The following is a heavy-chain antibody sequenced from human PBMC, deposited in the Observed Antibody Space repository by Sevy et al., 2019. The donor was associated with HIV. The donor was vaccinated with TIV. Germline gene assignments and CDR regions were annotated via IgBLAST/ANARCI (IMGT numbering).Heavy chain of an antibody. V-gene: IGHV1-24*01. Sequence: ASVKVSCKVSGYTLSQLSMHWVRLAPGKGLEWMGSFDPEDDETIYAQKFQGRVTMTEDTSTDTAYMELSSLRSEDTAVYYCATTKDYYENSGDPFDYWLQGTLVTVSS. J-gene: IGHJ4*02. CDR3: ATTKDYYENSGDPFDY. D-gene: IGHD3-22*01. CDR2: FDPEDDET. CDR1: GYTLSQLS.